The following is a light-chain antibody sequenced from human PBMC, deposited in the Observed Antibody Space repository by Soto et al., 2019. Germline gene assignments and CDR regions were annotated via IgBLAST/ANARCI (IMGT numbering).Light chain of an antibody. CDR1: QGISSY. V-gene: IGKV1-8*01. CDR2: DAS. CDR3: QQYNSYSPLT. Sequence: AIRMTQSPSSLSASTGDRVTITCRASQGISSYLAWYQQKPGKAPKLLIYDASSLESGVPSRFSGSGSGTEFTLTISSLQPDDFATYYCQQYNSYSPLTFGGGTKVEIK. J-gene: IGKJ4*01.